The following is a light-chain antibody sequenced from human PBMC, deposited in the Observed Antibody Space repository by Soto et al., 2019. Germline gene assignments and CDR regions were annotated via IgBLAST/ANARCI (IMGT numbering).Light chain of an antibody. V-gene: IGKV3-20*01. CDR2: GAS. CDR3: QQYGSSQT. J-gene: IGKJ1*01. CDR1: QSVSSSY. Sequence: EIVLTQSPGTLSLSPEEKATLSCRASQSVSSSYLAWYQQKPGQAPRLLIYGASSRATGIPDRFSGSGSGTDFTLTISRLEPEDFAVYYCQQYGSSQTFGQGTKV.